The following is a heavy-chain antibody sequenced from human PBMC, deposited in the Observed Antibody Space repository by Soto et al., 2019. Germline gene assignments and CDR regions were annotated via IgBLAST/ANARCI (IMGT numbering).Heavy chain of an antibody. J-gene: IGHJ4*02. Sequence: LRLSCAASGFTFSSYAMSWVRQAPGKGLEWVSAISGSGSNTYYADSVKGRFTISRDDSKSTLYLQMNSLRAEDTAVYYCARDPSHSYYTLFYYFDYWGQGTLVTVSS. CDR3: ARDPSHSYYTLFYYFDY. CDR1: GFTFSSYA. V-gene: IGHV3-23*01. CDR2: ISGSGSNT. D-gene: IGHD1-26*01.